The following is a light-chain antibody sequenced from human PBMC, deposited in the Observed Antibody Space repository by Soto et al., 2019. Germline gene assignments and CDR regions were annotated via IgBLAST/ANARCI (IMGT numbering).Light chain of an antibody. V-gene: IGLV1-40*01. CDR3: NSYTSASTDV. CDR2: GNR. Sequence: QSVLTQPPSVSGAPGQRVTISCTGNNSNLGAGYDVHWYQQLPGAAPKLVIFGNRNRPSGVPERFSGSKSGNTASLTISWLQAEDEADYYCNSYTSASTDVFGTGTKVTVL. CDR1: NSNLGAGYD. J-gene: IGLJ1*01.